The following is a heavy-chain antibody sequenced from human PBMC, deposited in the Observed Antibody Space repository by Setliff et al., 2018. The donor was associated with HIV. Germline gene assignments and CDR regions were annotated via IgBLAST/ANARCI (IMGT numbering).Heavy chain of an antibody. CDR1: GFTFSSYS. Sequence: PGGSLRLSCAASGFTFSSYSMTWVRQAPGKGLEWVSSISSSSSYIYYADSVKGRFTIARDNAKNSLYLQMNSLRAEDTAVYYCARYRAAAVTWYFDLWGRGTRVTVSS. J-gene: IGHJ2*01. CDR2: ISSSSSYI. D-gene: IGHD6-13*01. V-gene: IGHV3-21*01. CDR3: ARYRAAAVTWYFDL.